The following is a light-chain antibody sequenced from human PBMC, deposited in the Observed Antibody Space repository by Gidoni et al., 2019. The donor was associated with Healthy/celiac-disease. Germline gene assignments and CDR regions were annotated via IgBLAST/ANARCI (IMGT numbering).Light chain of an antibody. CDR1: NSTIGSNY. V-gene: IGLV1-47*01. CDR3: AAWDDSLSGLYV. Sequence: QSVLTQPPSASGTPGQRVTISCSGSNSTIGSNYVYWYQQLPGTAPKLLIYRNNQRPSGVPDRFSGSKSGTSASLAISGLRSEDEADYYCAAWDDSLSGLYVFGTGTKVTVL. CDR2: RNN. J-gene: IGLJ1*01.